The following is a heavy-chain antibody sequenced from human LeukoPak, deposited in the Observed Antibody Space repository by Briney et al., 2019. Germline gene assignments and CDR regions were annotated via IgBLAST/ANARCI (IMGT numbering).Heavy chain of an antibody. CDR2: INQDGSEK. J-gene: IGHJ4*02. CDR1: GFTFSSYW. V-gene: IGHV3-7*02. Sequence: PGGSLRLSCAASGFTFSSYWMSWVRQAPGKGLQWVANINQDGSEKYYVDSVKGRFTISRDNAKNSLYLQMNSLRAEDTAVYYCARAQFCSGGSCYFDNLDYWGQGTLVTVSS. D-gene: IGHD2-15*01. CDR3: ARAQFCSGGSCYFDNLDY.